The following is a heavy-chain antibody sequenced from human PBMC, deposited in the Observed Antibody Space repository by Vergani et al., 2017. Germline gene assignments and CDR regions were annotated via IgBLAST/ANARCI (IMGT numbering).Heavy chain of an antibody. Sequence: VQLVESGGGLVKPGGSLRLSCAASGFTFSSYSMHWVRQAPGKGVEWLAVIWYDGSKKYYADSVKGRLTVSRDKSKNTLYLQMNSLRAEDTAVYYCARLLYGSGSYYPEDWGQGTLVTVSS. J-gene: IGHJ4*02. CDR3: ARLLYGSGSYYPED. D-gene: IGHD3-10*01. CDR1: GFTFSSYS. CDR2: IWYDGSKK. V-gene: IGHV3-33*08.